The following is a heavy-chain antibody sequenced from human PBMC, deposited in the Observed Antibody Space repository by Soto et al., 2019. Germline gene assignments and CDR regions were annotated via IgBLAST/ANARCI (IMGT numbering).Heavy chain of an antibody. CDR2: IDNDGIYT. Sequence: DVQLVESGGGLVQPGGSLRLSCAASGFTFTNYWMHWVRQGPEKGLVWVSRIDNDGIYTSYADSVKGRFTISRDNAKNTLYLEMNNLRAEDTAVYYCVSVFEYWGQWSLVTVS. CDR3: VSVFEY. V-gene: IGHV3-74*01. CDR1: GFTFTNYW. J-gene: IGHJ4*02.